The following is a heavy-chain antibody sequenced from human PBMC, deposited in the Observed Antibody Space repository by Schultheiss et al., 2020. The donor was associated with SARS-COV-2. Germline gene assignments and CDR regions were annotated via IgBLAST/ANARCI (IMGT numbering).Heavy chain of an antibody. D-gene: IGHD3-22*01. J-gene: IGHJ4*02. CDR1: GGPFSGYF. CDR2: IYHSGST. CDR3: ARGGSYYYDSSGYFGY. V-gene: IGHV4-34*01. Sequence: SETLSLTCDVYGGPFSGYFRSWIRQPPGKGLEWIGSIYHSGSTYYNPSLKSRVTISVDTSKNQFSLKLSSVTAADTAVYYCARGGSYYYDSSGYFGYWGQGTLVTVAS.